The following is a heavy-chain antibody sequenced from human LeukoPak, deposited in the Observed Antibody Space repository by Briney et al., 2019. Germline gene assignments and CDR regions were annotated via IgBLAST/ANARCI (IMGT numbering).Heavy chain of an antibody. CDR3: ARAGYCSGGNCYSSYYDY. Sequence: KTGGSLRLSCAAAGFTFSSHWMHWVRQAPGKLLLWVSRSNGDGSSTAYADSVKGRFTISRDNAKNTLYLQMNSLRAEDAALYYCARAGYCSGGNCYSSYYDYWGQGTLVTVSS. V-gene: IGHV3-74*01. CDR2: SNGDGSST. D-gene: IGHD2-15*01. J-gene: IGHJ4*02. CDR1: GFTFSSHW.